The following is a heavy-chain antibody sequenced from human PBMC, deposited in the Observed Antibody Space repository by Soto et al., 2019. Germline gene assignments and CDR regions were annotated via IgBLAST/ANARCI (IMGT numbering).Heavy chain of an antibody. Sequence: QVQLQQWGAGLLKPSETLSLTCAVYGGSFSGYYWSWIRQPPGKGLEWIGEIKHSGSTNYNPSRRSRVTISVDTSKHQFSLKLSSVTAAETAVYYCAKCRRSSSWYSYWGQGTLVTVSS. J-gene: IGHJ4*02. CDR1: GGSFSGYY. D-gene: IGHD6-13*01. CDR3: AKCRRSSSWYSY. CDR2: IKHSGST. V-gene: IGHV4-34*01.